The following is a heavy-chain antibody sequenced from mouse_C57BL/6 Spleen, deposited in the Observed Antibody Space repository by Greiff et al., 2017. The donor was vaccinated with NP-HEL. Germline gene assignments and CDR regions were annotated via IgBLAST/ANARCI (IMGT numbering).Heavy chain of an antibody. J-gene: IGHJ4*01. V-gene: IGHV1-18*01. CDR3: ARSRQAVDY. D-gene: IGHD3-2*01. CDR1: GYTFTDYN. Sequence: VQLKESGPELVKPGASVKIPCKASGYTFTDYNMDWVKQSHGKSLEWIGDINPNNGGTIYNQKFKGKATLTVDKSSSTAYMELRSLTSEDTAVYYCARSRQAVDYWGQGTSVTVSS. CDR2: INPNNGGT.